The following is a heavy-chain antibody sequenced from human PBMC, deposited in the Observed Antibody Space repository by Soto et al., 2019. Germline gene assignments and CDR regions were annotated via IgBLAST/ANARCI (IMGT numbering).Heavy chain of an antibody. CDR3: ARTRGYSYGPVDY. J-gene: IGHJ4*02. D-gene: IGHD5-18*01. CDR1: GGSISSYY. CDR2: IYYSGST. Sequence: SETLSLTCTVSGGSISSYYWSWIRQPPGKGLEWIGYIYYSGSTYYNPSLKSRVTISVDTSKNQFSLKLSSVTAADTAVYYCARTRGYSYGPVDYWGQGTLVTVSS. V-gene: IGHV4-59*08.